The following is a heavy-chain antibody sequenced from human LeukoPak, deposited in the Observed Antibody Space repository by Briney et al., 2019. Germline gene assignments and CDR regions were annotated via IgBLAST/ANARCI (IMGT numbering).Heavy chain of an antibody. CDR3: AKDMAFAAVAGPFDS. D-gene: IGHD6-19*01. CDR2: ISWNSGTI. V-gene: IGHV3-9*01. J-gene: IGHJ4*02. CDR1: GFAFDDYA. Sequence: GGSLRPSCAASGFAFDDYALHWVREVPGKGLEWVSGISWNSGTIVYADSVKGRFIISRDNAKNSLYLEMNSLRGEDTASYYCAKDMAFAAVAGPFDSWGRGTLVTVSS.